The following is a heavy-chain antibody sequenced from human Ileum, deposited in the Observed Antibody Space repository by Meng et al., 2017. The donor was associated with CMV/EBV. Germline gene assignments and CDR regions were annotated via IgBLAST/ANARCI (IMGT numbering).Heavy chain of an antibody. Sequence: HVGLGESGGGGVQPGGSLRLSCAASGFTFSDYGMHWIRQAPGKGLEWVAFIRYDGDNKYYADSVKGRFTISRDNFNNMLYLQMNSLRTEDTAVYYCTKDQVLLWGQGTLVTVSS. V-gene: IGHV3-30*02. J-gene: IGHJ4*02. D-gene: IGHD3-10*01. CDR2: IRYDGDNK. CDR3: TKDQVLL. CDR1: GFTFSDYG.